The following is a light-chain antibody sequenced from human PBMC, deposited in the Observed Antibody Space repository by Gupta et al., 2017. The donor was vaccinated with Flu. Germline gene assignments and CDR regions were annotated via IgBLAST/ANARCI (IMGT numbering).Light chain of an antibody. J-gene: IGLJ3*02. CDR3: QVWDSSSDHQV. CDR2: DDS. Sequence: SSVMTPPPSVSVAPGQTARITCGGDNIGSKGVHWHQQRPGQAPVLVVNDDSDRPSGIPERFSGSNSGNTATLTISRVEAGDEADYYCQVWDSSSDHQVFGGGTKLTVL. CDR1: NIGSKG. V-gene: IGLV3-21*02.